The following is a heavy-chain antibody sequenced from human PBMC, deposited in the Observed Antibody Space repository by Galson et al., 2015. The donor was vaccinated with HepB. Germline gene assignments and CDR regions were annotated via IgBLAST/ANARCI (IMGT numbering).Heavy chain of an antibody. J-gene: IGHJ4*02. CDR1: GFTFADYA. Sequence: LRLSCAASGFTFADYAMNWFRQAPGKGLEWVGFIRGKAYGGTTEYAASVKGRFTISRDDSKSIAYLQMSSLKTEDTAVYYCTRAPLQYFDWLSPEPFDYWGQGSLVTVSS. CDR3: TRAPLQYFDWLSPEPFDY. D-gene: IGHD3-9*01. CDR2: IRGKAYGGTT. V-gene: IGHV3-49*03.